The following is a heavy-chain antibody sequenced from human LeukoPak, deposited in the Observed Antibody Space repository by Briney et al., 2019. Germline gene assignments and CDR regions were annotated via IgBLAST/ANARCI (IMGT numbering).Heavy chain of an antibody. J-gene: IGHJ3*02. Sequence: VASVKVSCKASGGTFSSYAISWVRQAPGQGLEWMGGIIPIFGTANYAQKFQGRVTITADESTSTAYMELSSLRSEDTAVYYCARAPQRVVVAPGHAFDIWGQGTMVTVSS. D-gene: IGHD2-15*01. CDR2: IIPIFGTA. V-gene: IGHV1-69*13. CDR1: GGTFSSYA. CDR3: ARAPQRVVVAPGHAFDI.